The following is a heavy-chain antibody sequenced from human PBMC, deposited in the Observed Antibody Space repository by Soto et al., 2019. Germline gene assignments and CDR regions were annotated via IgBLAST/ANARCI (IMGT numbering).Heavy chain of an antibody. CDR1: GGSISSSNW. J-gene: IGHJ4*02. V-gene: IGHV4-4*02. D-gene: IGHD6-19*01. CDR2: IYHAGST. Sequence: QVQLQESGPRLVKPSGTLSLTCAESGGSISSSNWWGWVRQPPGKGLEWIGEIYHAGSTEYNSSLKSRVTISVVKSKNQFSLRLSSVTAADTAEYYCARARIAVADTADLDCWDQGTLVTVSS. CDR3: ARARIAVADTADLDC.